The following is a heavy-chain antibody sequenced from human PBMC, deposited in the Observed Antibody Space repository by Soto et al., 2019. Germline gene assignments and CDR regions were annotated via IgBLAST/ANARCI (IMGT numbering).Heavy chain of an antibody. J-gene: IGHJ4*02. V-gene: IGHV1-46*01. CDR3: AGPGEHSGSYRYYFDY. CDR2: INPSGGST. Sequence: QVQLVQSGAEVKKPGASVKVSCKASGYTFTSYYMHWVRQAPGQGLEWMGIINPSGGSTSYAQKFEGRVTMTRDTSTSTGYMELSSLRSEDTAVYYCAGPGEHSGSYRYYFDYWGEGTLVTVSS. D-gene: IGHD1-26*01. CDR1: GYTFTSYY.